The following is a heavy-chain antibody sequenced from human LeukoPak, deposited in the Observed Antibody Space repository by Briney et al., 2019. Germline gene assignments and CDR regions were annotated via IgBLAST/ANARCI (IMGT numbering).Heavy chain of an antibody. CDR2: ISYDGSNE. Sequence: GGSLRLSCEVSGFSFITYALHWVRQVPGKGLEWVAVISYDGSNEYYADSVKGRFTISRGSSKNTVFLQMNSLRAEDTAVYYCAKAGAVVVVAAKYFDYWGQGTLVTVSS. V-gene: IGHV3-30*04. J-gene: IGHJ4*02. D-gene: IGHD2-15*01. CDR3: AKAGAVVVVAAKYFDY. CDR1: GFSFITYA.